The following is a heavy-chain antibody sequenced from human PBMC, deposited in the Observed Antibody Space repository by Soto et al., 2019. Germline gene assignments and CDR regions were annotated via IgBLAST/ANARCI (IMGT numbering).Heavy chain of an antibody. V-gene: IGHV3-23*01. CDR1: GFTFSSYA. J-gene: IGHJ4*02. CDR3: AKAMTTSDWGHFDS. D-gene: IGHD4-17*01. CDR2: ISGSGGNI. Sequence: EVQLLESGGGLVQPGGSLRLSCAASGFTFSSYAMNWVRQAPGKGLEWVSVISGSGGNIYYGDSVKGRFTVSRDNSRNTLYLQMNSLGAEDTAVYYCAKAMTTSDWGHFDSWGQGTLVTVSS.